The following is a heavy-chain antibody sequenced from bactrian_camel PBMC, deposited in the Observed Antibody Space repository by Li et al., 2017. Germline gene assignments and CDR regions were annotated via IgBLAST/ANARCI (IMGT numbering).Heavy chain of an antibody. CDR3: AAYPPGPSGCSAWSDITY. V-gene: IGHV3S55*01. D-gene: IGHD3*01. Sequence: HVQLVESGGGSVQTGGSLRLSCAPSGLSVSDSSMAWFRQSPGKEPEAVAAIRRDDLTAYTDSVKGRFTISKDDAENSLFLQMSNLKPEDTAMYYCAAYPPGPSGCSAWSDITYWGQGTQVTVS. CDR2: IRRDDLT. CDR1: GLSVSDSS. J-gene: IGHJ4*01.